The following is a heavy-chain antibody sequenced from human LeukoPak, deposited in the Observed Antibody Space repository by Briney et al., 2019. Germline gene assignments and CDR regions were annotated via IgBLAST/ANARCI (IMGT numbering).Heavy chain of an antibody. Sequence: KPGGSLRLSCAGSGFAFSSYNIIWVRQAPGKGLEWVSSISSRSTYIHYADSVKGRFTISRDNARNSLYLEMNSLRVEDTAVYYCARVRPGLQAFVPWGQGTLVTVSS. CDR1: GFAFSSYN. D-gene: IGHD4-11*01. V-gene: IGHV3-21*01. CDR3: ARVRPGLQAFVP. CDR2: ISSRSTYI. J-gene: IGHJ5*02.